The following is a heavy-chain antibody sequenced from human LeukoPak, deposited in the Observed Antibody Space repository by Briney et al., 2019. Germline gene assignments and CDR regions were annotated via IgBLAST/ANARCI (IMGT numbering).Heavy chain of an antibody. CDR1: GGSISSSSYY. V-gene: IGHV4-39*01. J-gene: IGHJ4*02. CDR3: ARHKLGYCSGGSCSFYY. CDR2: IYYSGST. D-gene: IGHD2-15*01. Sequence: SETLSLTCTVSGGSISSSSYYCGRIRQPPGKGLEWIGSIYYSGSTYYNPSLKSRVTISVDTSKNQFSLKLSSVTAADTAVYYCARHKLGYCSGGSCSFYYWGQGTLVTVSS.